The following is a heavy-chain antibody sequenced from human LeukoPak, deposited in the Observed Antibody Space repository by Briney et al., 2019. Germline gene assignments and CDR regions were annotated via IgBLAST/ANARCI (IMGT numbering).Heavy chain of an antibody. CDR3: AILSTVTTDDY. J-gene: IGHJ4*02. CDR2: IIPIFGTA. V-gene: IGHV1-69*05. Sequence: SVKLSRNSSGCTFSSYAISWVRQPQAQGLEWMGGIIPIFGTANYAQKFQDRVTITTDESTSTAYMELSSLRSEDTAVYYCAILSTVTTDDYWGQRTLVTV. CDR1: GCTFSSYA. D-gene: IGHD4-17*01.